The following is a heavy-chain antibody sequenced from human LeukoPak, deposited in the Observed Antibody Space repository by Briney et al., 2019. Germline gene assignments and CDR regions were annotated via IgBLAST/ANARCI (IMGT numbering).Heavy chain of an antibody. V-gene: IGHV4-39*07. CDR2: IYYSGST. CDR1: GGSISSSNYY. J-gene: IGHJ4*02. Sequence: SETLSLTCTVSGGSISSSNYYWGWIRQPPGKGLEWIGSIYYSGSTYYSPSLKSRVTMSLDMSKNQFSLKLNSVTAADTAVYYCARDLVAFDYWGQGALVIVSS. D-gene: IGHD2-15*01. CDR3: ARDLVAFDY.